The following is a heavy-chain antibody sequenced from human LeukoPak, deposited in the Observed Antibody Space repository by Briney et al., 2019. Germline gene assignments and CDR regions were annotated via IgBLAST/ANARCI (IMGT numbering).Heavy chain of an antibody. CDR1: GFTFSSYA. V-gene: IGHV3-23*01. CDR2: ISGSGGST. D-gene: IGHD1-26*01. CDR3: AKHFRLIVGATGYFDY. J-gene: IGHJ4*02. Sequence: GGSLRLSCAASGFTFSSYAMSWVRQAPGKGLEWVSGISGSGGSTYYADSVKGRFTISRGNSKNTLYLQMNSLRAEDTAVYYCAKHFRLIVGATGYFDYWGQGTLVTVSS.